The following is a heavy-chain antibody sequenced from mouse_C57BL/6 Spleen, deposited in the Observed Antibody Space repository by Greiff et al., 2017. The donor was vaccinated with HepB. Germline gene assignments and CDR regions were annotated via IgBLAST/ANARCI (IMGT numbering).Heavy chain of an antibody. J-gene: IGHJ3*01. V-gene: IGHV1-52*01. D-gene: IGHD1-1*01. CDR1: GYTFTSYW. Sequence: VQLQQPGAELVRPGSSVKLSCKASGYTFTSYWMHWVKQRPIQGLEWIGNIDPSDSETHYNQKFKDKATLTVDKSSSTAYMQLSSLTSEDAAVYYCAREGRGSSLFAYWGQGTLVTVSA. CDR2: IDPSDSET. CDR3: AREGRGSSLFAY.